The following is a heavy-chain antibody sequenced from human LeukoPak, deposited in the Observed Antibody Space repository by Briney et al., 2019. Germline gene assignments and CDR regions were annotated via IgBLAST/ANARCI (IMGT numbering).Heavy chain of an antibody. J-gene: IGHJ3*02. Sequence: GKSLRLSCAASGFTFSSYAMHWVRQAPGKGLEWVAVISYDGSNKYYADSVKGRFTISRDNSKNTLYLQMNSLRAEDTAVYYCARVGYCSSTSCYVGGPDAFDIWGQGTMVTVSS. CDR1: GFTFSSYA. CDR3: ARVGYCSSTSCYVGGPDAFDI. CDR2: ISYDGSNK. D-gene: IGHD2-2*01. V-gene: IGHV3-30*01.